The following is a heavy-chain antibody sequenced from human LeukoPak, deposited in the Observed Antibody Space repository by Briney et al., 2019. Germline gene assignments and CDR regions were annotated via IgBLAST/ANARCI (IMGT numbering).Heavy chain of an antibody. CDR1: GFTFSSYG. CDR3: AKESGTTFYYYNNAMDV. V-gene: IGHV3-23*01. Sequence: QSGGSLRLSCAASGFTFSSYGMSWVRQAPGKGLEWVSAISGNGGNTYYADSVKGRFTISRDNSKNTLYLQMNSLRAEDTAVYYCAKESGTTFYYYNNAMDVWGQGTTVTVSS. D-gene: IGHD1-1*01. J-gene: IGHJ6*02. CDR2: ISGNGGNT.